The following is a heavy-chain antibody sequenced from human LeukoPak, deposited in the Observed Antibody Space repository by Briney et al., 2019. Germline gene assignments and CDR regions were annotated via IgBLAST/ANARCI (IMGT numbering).Heavy chain of an antibody. CDR2: IIPIFGTA. V-gene: IGHV1-69*13. CDR3: ARSGDDYGDPNLFDY. CDR1: GGTFSSYA. J-gene: IGHJ4*02. Sequence: SVKVSCKASGGTFSSYAISWVRQAPGQGFEWMGGIIPIFGTANYARKFQGRVTITADESTSTAYMELSSLRSEDTAVYYCARSGDDYGDPNLFDYWGQGTLVTVSS. D-gene: IGHD4-17*01.